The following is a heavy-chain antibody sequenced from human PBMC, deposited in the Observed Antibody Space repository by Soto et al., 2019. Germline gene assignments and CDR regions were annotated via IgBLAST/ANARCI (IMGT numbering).Heavy chain of an antibody. CDR2: TSADTGEP. CDR3: GVSAGLDF. V-gene: IGHV1-18*01. J-gene: IGHJ4*02. D-gene: IGHD6-13*01. Sequence: QVQLVQSGAEVKRPGASVKISCKASGFSPTTYAFSWVRRAPGKGLEWMGLTSADTGEPRYAQKFQGRVAMTTDTSTRTAYMELRGLTSDDTAVYYCGVSAGLDFWGQGTRVTVSS. CDR1: GFSPTTYA.